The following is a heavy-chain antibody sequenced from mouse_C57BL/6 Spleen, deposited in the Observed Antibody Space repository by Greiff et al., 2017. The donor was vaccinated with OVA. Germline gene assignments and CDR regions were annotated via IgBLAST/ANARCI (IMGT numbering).Heavy chain of an antibody. V-gene: IGHV1-20*01. Sequence: EVQLQQSGPELVKPGDSVKISCKASGYSFTGYFMNWVMQSHGKSLEWIGRINPYNGDTFYNQKFKGKATLTVDKSSSTAHMELRSLTSEDPAVYYCACTYYGSSYWYCDVWGTGTTVTVSS. J-gene: IGHJ1*03. CDR1: GYSFTGYF. CDR2: INPYNGDT. CDR3: ACTYYGSSYWYCDV. D-gene: IGHD1-1*01.